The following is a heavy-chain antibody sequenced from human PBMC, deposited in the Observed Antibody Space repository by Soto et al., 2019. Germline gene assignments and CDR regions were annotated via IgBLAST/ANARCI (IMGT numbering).Heavy chain of an antibody. CDR3: ARDLSQRDFWTLTDYYYGMDV. J-gene: IGHJ6*02. CDR1: GFTFSSYA. V-gene: IGHV3-30-3*01. CDR2: ISYDGSNK. D-gene: IGHD3-3*01. Sequence: QVQLVESGGGVVQPGRSLRLSCAASGFTFSSYAMHWVRQAPGKGLEWVAVISYDGSNKYYADSVKGRFTISRDNSKNTLYLQMNSLRAEDTAVYYCARDLSQRDFWTLTDYYYGMDVWGQGTTVTVSS.